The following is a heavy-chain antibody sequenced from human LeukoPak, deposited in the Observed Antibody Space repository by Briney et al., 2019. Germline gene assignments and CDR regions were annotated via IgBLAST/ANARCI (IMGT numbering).Heavy chain of an antibody. Sequence: SETLSLTCAVYGGSFSGYYWSWIRQPPGKGLEWIGEVNHSGSTNYNPSLKSRVTISVDTSKNQFSLKLSSVTAADTAVYYCARGLYDVWGSYRPFDYWGQGTLVTVSS. J-gene: IGHJ4*02. V-gene: IGHV4-34*01. CDR3: ARGLYDVWGSYRPFDY. CDR2: VNHSGST. CDR1: GGSFSGYY. D-gene: IGHD3-16*02.